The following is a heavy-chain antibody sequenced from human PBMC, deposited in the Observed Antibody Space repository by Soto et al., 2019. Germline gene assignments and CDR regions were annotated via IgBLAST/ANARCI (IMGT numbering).Heavy chain of an antibody. J-gene: IGHJ5*02. Sequence: ASVKVSCKASGYTFINYDISWVRQATGQGLEWMGWMNPGSGKTGYANKFQGRVTITRDASTSTAHLELSSLTSEDTAVYYCARMASSGTLNWFDPCGQGNLLTLSS. V-gene: IGHV1-8*02. CDR3: ARMASSGTLNWFDP. CDR2: MNPGSGKT. CDR1: GYTFINYD.